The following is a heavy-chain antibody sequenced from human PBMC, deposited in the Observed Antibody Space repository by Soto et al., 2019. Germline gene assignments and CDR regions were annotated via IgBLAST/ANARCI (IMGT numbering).Heavy chain of an antibody. J-gene: IGHJ4*02. D-gene: IGHD4-17*01. Sequence: SETLSLTCTVSGGSISSYYWSWIRQPPGKALEWIGHTYHSGNPYYNPSLKSRVIISVDRSKNQFSLKLSSVTAADTAVYYCARRYGASFDYWGQGTLVTVSS. CDR1: GGSISSYY. CDR3: ARRYGASFDY. V-gene: IGHV4-59*01. CDR2: TYHSGNP.